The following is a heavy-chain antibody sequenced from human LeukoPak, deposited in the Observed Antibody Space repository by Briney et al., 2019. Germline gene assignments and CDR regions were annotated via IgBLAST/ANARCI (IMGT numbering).Heavy chain of an antibody. CDR3: ARDPSHLWFGELSYYFDY. CDR1: GFTFSRYW. J-gene: IGHJ4*02. CDR2: INQDGSEM. V-gene: IGHV3-7*01. D-gene: IGHD3-10*01. Sequence: GGSLRLSCVVSGFTFSRYWMSWVRQAPGKGLEWVANINQDGSEMYFVDSVRGRFTVSRDNAKNSLYLQMNSLRADDTAVYYCARDPSHLWFGELSYYFDYWGQGTLVTVSS.